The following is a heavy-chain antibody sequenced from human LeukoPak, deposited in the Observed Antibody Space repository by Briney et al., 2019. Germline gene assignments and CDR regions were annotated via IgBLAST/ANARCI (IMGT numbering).Heavy chain of an antibody. V-gene: IGHV4-34*08. D-gene: IGHD3-10*01. CDR3: AAVPGSYYSVYYFDT. CDR1: GFTFSSYG. CDR2: VSHTGST. Sequence: GSLRLSCAASGFTFSSYGMSWVRQAPGKGLEWIGEVSHTGSTNYNPSLKSRVSISVDTSKKQFSLKLTSVTAADMAVYYCAAVPGSYYSVYYFDTWGQGTLVTVSS. J-gene: IGHJ4*02.